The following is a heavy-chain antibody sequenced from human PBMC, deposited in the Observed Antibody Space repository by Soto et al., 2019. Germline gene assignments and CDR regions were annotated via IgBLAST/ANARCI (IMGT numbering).Heavy chain of an antibody. J-gene: IGHJ4*02. CDR2: IIPIFGTA. CDR1: GGTFSSYA. CDR3: GYVGGYSTGDYSFDL. D-gene: IGHD5-18*01. V-gene: IGHV1-69*13. Sequence: SVKVSCKASGGTFSSYAISWVRQAPGQGLEWMGGIIPIFGTANYAQKFQGRVTITADESTSTAYMELRNLESDDTALYYCGYVGGYSTGDYSFDLWGQGTPVT.